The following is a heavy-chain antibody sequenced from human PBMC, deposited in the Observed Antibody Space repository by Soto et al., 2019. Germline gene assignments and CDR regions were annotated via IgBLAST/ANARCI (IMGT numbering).Heavy chain of an antibody. V-gene: IGHV3-30*18. CDR3: AKEIGGAASTYHYYGMDA. CDR1: GFTFSSYF. J-gene: IGHJ6*02. Sequence: QLVESGGGVVQPGRSLRLSCTASGFTFSSYFMHWVRQAPGKGLERVATISHDGNNKYHVDSVKGRFTISRDNSKDTVYLQMHSLRFEDTAEYYCAKEIGGAASTYHYYGMDAWGQGTTVTVS. D-gene: IGHD3-3*01. CDR2: ISHDGNNK.